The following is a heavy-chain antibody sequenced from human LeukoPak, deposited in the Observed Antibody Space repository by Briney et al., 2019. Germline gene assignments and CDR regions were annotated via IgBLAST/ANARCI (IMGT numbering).Heavy chain of an antibody. CDR1: GGSISSYY. CDR3: ARGNYYYYGMDA. V-gene: IGHV4-59*01. J-gene: IGHJ6*02. CDR2: IYYSGST. Sequence: SETLSLTCTVSGGSISSYYWSWIRQPPGKGLEWIGYIYYSGSTNYNPSLKSRVTISVDTSKNQFSLKLSSVTAADTAVYYCARGNYYYYGMDAWGQGTTVTASS.